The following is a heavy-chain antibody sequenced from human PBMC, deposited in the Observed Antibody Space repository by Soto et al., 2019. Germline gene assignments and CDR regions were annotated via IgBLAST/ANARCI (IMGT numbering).Heavy chain of an antibody. D-gene: IGHD2-15*01. J-gene: IGHJ6*02. CDR2: IIPIFGTA. CDR3: ASVRGYGSGGSCRIDYYYYYGMDV. V-gene: IGHV1-69*05. CDR1: GGTFSSYA. Sequence: QVQLVQSGAEVKKPGSSVKVSCKASGGTFSSYAISWVRQAPGQGLEWMGGIIPIFGTANYAQKFQGRGTVTSDESTSTADVGLSSLREEDTAVYYCASVRGYGSGGSCRIDYYYYYGMDVWGQGTTVTVSS.